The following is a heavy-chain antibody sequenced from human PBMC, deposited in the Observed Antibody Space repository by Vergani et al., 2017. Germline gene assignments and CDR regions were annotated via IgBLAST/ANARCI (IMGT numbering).Heavy chain of an antibody. Sequence: EVQLVESGGGLVQPGGSLRLSCAASGFTFSSYSMNWVRQAPGKGLEWVSYISSSSSTIYYADSVKGRVTISRDNAKNSLYLQMNSLRAEDTAVYYCARDLWSGYDLDAFDIWGQGTMVTVSS. CDR3: ARDLWSGYDLDAFDI. J-gene: IGHJ3*02. CDR1: GFTFSSYS. CDR2: ISSSSSTI. V-gene: IGHV3-48*01. D-gene: IGHD5-12*01.